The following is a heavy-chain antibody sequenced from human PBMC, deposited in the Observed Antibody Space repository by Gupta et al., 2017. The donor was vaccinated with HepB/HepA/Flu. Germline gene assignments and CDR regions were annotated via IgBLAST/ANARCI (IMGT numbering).Heavy chain of an antibody. CDR1: GFSLNTRGMC. D-gene: IGHD3-22*01. Sequence: QVTLRESGPALVKSTQTLTLTCSFSGFSLNTRGMCVSWIRQPPGKALEWLARIDWNDDKYYSTSLKTRLTISKDTSKNQVVLTMTNMDPVDTATYFCARMVYDMRAFDIWGQGTMCHRLF. CDR2: IDWNDDK. J-gene: IGHJ3*02. CDR3: ARMVYDMRAFDI. V-gene: IGHV2-70*13.